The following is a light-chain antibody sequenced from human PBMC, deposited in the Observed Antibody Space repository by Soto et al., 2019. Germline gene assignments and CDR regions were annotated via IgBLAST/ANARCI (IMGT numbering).Light chain of an antibody. CDR1: QSLLHINGYNY. CDR2: LAS. J-gene: IGKJ4*01. V-gene: IGKV2-28*01. CDR3: IQTLQTPFT. Sequence: DIVVTQSPLSLPVTPGEPASISCRSSQSLLHINGYNYLDWYLQKPGQSPQLLIYLASSRASGVPDRFSSSGSGTDFTLKISRVEAEDFGVYYCIQTLQTPFTVGGGTKVDIK.